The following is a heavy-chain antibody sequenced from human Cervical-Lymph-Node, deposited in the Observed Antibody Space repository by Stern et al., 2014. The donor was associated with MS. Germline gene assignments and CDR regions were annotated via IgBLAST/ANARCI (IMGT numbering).Heavy chain of an antibody. CDR3: TTTSSIAVAGTDDY. CDR1: GFTFSNAW. D-gene: IGHD6-19*01. V-gene: IGHV3-15*01. Sequence: EVQLVQSGGGLVKPGGSLRLSCAASGFTFSNAWMSWVRQAPGKGLEWVGRIKSKTDGGTTDYAAPVKGRFTISRDDSKNTLYLQMNSLKTEDTAVYYCTTTSSIAVAGTDDYWGQGTLVTVSS. J-gene: IGHJ4*02. CDR2: IKSKTDGGTT.